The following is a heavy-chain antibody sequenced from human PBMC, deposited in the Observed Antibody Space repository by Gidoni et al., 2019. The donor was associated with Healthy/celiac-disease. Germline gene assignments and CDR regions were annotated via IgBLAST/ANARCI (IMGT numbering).Heavy chain of an antibody. Sequence: QVQLVQSGAEVKKPGSSVQVSCKASGGTFSSYAISWVRQAPGQVLEWMGGIIPIFGTANYAQKFQGRVTITADESTSTAYMELSSLRSEDTAVYYCARFGSIAAAGMPDAFDIWGQGTMVTVSS. V-gene: IGHV1-69*01. CDR3: ARFGSIAAAGMPDAFDI. CDR2: IIPIFGTA. CDR1: GGTFSSYA. D-gene: IGHD6-13*01. J-gene: IGHJ3*02.